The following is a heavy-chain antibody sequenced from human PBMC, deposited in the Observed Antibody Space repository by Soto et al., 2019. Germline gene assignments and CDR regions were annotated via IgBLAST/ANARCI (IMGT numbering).Heavy chain of an antibody. Sequence: ASVHGSCTASAYTFTGDYMPWVRQAPGQGLEWMGWINPTSGGTNYAQKFQGWVTMTRDTSISTAYMELSRLRSDDTAVYYCARELDGYNYCLDYWGQGTLVTVSS. D-gene: IGHD1-1*01. V-gene: IGHV1-2*04. CDR1: AYTFTGDY. CDR3: ARELDGYNYCLDY. J-gene: IGHJ4*02. CDR2: INPTSGGT.